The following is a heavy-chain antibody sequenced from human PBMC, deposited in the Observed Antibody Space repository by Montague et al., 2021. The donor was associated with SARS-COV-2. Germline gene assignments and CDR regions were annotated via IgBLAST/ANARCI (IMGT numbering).Heavy chain of an antibody. V-gene: IGHV3-30*04. CDR3: ARDDSSSWYGAFDY. D-gene: IGHD6-13*01. CDR1: GFTFSSYA. Sequence: SLRLSCAASGFTFSSYAMHWVRQAPGKGLEWVAVISYDGSNKYYADSVKGRFTISRDNSKNTLYLQMNSLRAEDTAVYHCARDDSSSWYGAFDYWGQGTLVTVSS. CDR2: ISYDGSNK. J-gene: IGHJ4*02.